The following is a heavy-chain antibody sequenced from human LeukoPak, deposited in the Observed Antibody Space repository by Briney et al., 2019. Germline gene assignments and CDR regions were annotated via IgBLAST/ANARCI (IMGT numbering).Heavy chain of an antibody. D-gene: IGHD2-15*01. CDR1: GFSFSIYV. CDR3: VRQLGYCSDGSCYFDY. Sequence: PGGSLRLSCAASGFSFSIYVMSWVRQVPGRGLEGVAAISSGGCNTYYADSVKGRFPISRDNSKNTLHLQMNSLRAEDTAVYHCVRQLGYCSDGSCYFDYWGQGTLVTVSS. CDR2: ISSGGCNT. J-gene: IGHJ4*02. V-gene: IGHV3-23*01.